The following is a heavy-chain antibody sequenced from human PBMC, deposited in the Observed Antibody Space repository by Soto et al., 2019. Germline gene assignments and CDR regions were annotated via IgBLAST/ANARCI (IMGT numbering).Heavy chain of an antibody. V-gene: IGHV3-30*03. Sequence: PGGSLRLSCAASGFTFSNFAMNWVRQAPGKGLEWVAVISRDGGTRFYADSVKGRFTISKDNSRNTLFLEMNSLRGDDMAVYYCTGEVASGYWGQGT. CDR1: GFTFSNFA. CDR3: TGEVASGY. J-gene: IGHJ4*02. CDR2: ISRDGGTR. D-gene: IGHD2-8*02.